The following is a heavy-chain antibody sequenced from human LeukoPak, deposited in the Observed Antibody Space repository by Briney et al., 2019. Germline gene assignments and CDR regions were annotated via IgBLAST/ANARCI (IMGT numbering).Heavy chain of an antibody. J-gene: IGHJ4*02. CDR2: IFYSGST. Sequence: PSETLSLTCTVSGGSISNYFWSWIRQPPGKGLEWVGYIFYSGSTNYNPSLKSRVSMSVDTSKSQFSLNLYSVTAADTALYYCAWGKIHVSFDYWGQGTLVTVSS. CDR3: AWGKIHVSFDY. V-gene: IGHV4-59*01. D-gene: IGHD3-16*01. CDR1: GGSISNYF.